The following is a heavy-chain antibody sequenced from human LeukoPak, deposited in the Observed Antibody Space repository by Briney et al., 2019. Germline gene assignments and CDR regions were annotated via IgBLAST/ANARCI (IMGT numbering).Heavy chain of an antibody. CDR1: GFTFSSCA. V-gene: IGHV3-23*01. D-gene: IGHD2-2*01. J-gene: IGHJ4*02. CDR2: ISGSGGRP. Sequence: GGSLRLSCAASGFTFSSCAMSWVRQAPGKGLEWVSAISGSGGRPYYADSVKGRFTISRDNSKNTLYLQMNSLRAEDTAVYYCARHPEPGYCTSTSCHESYLDYWGQGTLATVSS. CDR3: ARHPEPGYCTSTSCHESYLDY.